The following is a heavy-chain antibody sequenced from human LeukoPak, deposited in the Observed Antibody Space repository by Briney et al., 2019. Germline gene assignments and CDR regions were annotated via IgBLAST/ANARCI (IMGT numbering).Heavy chain of an antibody. V-gene: IGHV4-61*02. CDR1: VGSISSNSYY. D-gene: IGHD3-10*02. CDR2: IYTSGST. Sequence: SETLSLTCTVSVGSISSNSYYWSWIRQPAGKGLEWIGRIYTSGSTNYNPSLKSRVTMSVDTSKNQFSLKLSSVTAADTAVYYCAREMGMFAGMDVWGQGTTVTVSS. CDR3: AREMGMFAGMDV. J-gene: IGHJ6*02.